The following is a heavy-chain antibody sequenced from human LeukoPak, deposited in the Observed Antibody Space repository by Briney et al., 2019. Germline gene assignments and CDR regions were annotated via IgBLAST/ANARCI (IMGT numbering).Heavy chain of an antibody. J-gene: IGHJ1*01. D-gene: IGHD2-2*01. Sequence: GGSLRLSCAASGFTFSSYAMSWVRQAPGKGLEWVSAISGSGSSTYYADSVKGRFTISRDNSKNTLYLQMNSLRAEDTAVYYCAKALGIVVVYAEYFQHWGQGTLVTVSS. CDR1: GFTFSSYA. CDR2: ISGSGSST. CDR3: AKALGIVVVYAEYFQH. V-gene: IGHV3-23*01.